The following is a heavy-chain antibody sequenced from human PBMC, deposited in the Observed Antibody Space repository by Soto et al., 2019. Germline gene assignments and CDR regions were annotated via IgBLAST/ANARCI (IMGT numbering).Heavy chain of an antibody. CDR1: NGSVSSGSYY. J-gene: IGHJ6*02. Sequence: QVQLQESGPGLVKPSETLSLTCTVSNGSVSSGSYYWNWIRQPPGRGLEWIGYIYYNGNTNYNPALRSRLTPSVDTPKNQFSLKLTSVTAADAAVYYWARYSGSGHARIMDVWGHGTTVAVSS. D-gene: IGHD1-26*01. CDR3: ARYSGSGHARIMDV. V-gene: IGHV4-61*01. CDR2: IYYNGNT.